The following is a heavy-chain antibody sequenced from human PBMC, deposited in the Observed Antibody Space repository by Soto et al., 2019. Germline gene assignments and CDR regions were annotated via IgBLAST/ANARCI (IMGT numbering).Heavy chain of an antibody. V-gene: IGHV5-51*01. CDR3: ATHKSHCSSTSCYTWDYYYYGMDV. Sequence: PGESLKISCKGSGYSFTSYWIGWVRQMPGKGLEWMGIIWPGDSDTTYSPSFQGQVTISADKSISTAYLQWSSLKASDTAMYYCATHKSHCSSTSCYTWDYYYYGMDVWGQGTTVTVSS. CDR2: IWPGDSDT. D-gene: IGHD2-2*02. J-gene: IGHJ6*02. CDR1: GYSFTSYW.